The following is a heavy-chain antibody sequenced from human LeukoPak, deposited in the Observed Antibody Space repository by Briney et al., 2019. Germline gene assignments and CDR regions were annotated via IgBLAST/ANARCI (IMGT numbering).Heavy chain of an antibody. CDR1: GITLSNYG. CDR3: AKRGVVIRVILVGFHREAYYFDS. V-gene: IGHV3-23*01. Sequence: PGGSLRLSCAVSGITLSNYGMSWVRQAPGKGLEWVAGISGSGGSTNYADSVKGRFTISRDSPKSTLFLQMNSLRAEDTAVYFCAKRGVVIRVILVGFHREAYYFDSWGQGALVTVSS. D-gene: IGHD2-21*01. J-gene: IGHJ4*02. CDR2: ISGSGGST.